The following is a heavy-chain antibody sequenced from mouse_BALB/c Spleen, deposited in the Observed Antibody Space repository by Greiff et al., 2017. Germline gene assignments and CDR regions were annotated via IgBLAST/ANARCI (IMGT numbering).Heavy chain of an antibody. CDR1: GFNIKDTY. CDR2: IDPANGNT. D-gene: IGHD1-1*01. CDR3: TEGYYGSSYYFDY. J-gene: IGHJ2*01. V-gene: IGHV14-3*02. Sequence: VQLQQSGAELVKPGASVKLSCTASGFNIKDTYMHWVKQRPEQGLEWIGRIDPANGNTKYDPKFQGKATITADTSSNTAYLQLSSLTSEDTAVYYCTEGYYGSSYYFDYWGQGTTLTVSS.